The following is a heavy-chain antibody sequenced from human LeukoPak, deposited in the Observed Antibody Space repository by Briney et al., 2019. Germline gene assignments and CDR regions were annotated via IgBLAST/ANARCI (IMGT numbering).Heavy chain of an antibody. CDR2: INHSGST. J-gene: IGHJ4*02. CDR3: ARHDTVGATLGGVY. Sequence: SETLSLTCAVYGGSFSGYYWSWIRQPPGKGLEWIGEINHSGSTNYNPSLKSRVTISVDTSKNQFSLKLSSVTAADTAVYYCARHDTVGATLGGVYWGQGTLVTVSS. CDR1: GGSFSGYY. V-gene: IGHV4-34*01. D-gene: IGHD1-26*01.